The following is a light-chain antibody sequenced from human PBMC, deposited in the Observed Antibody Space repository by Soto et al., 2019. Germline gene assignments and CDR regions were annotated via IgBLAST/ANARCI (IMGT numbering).Light chain of an antibody. Sequence: DIQLTQSPSFLSASVGDRVTITCRASQGISSYLAWYQQKPGKAPKLLIYAASTLQSGVPSRFSGSGSGTEFTLTISSLQREDFATYYCQQFNSYPRTFGQGTKLEIK. J-gene: IGKJ2*01. CDR2: AAS. CDR3: QQFNSYPRT. V-gene: IGKV1-9*01. CDR1: QGISSY.